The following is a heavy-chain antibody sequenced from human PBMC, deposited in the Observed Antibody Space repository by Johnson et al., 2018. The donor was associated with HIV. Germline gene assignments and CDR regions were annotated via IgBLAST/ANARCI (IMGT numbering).Heavy chain of an antibody. J-gene: IGHJ3*02. CDR1: GFTFSSYG. V-gene: IGHV3-33*01. CDR2: IWYDGSNK. CDR3: ATSTASDAFDI. D-gene: IGHD1-1*01. Sequence: VHLVESGGGVVQPGRSLRLSCAASGFTFSSYGMHWVRQAPGKGLEWVAVIWYDGSNKNYADSVKGRFTISRDNSKNTLYLQMNSLRAEDTAVYYCATSTASDAFDIWGQGTMVTVSS.